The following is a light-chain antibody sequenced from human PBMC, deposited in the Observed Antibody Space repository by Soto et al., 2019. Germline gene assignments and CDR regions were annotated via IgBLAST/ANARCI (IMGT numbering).Light chain of an antibody. CDR1: QSVSSSY. CDR2: GAS. CDR3: QPYGSSPT. V-gene: IGKV3-20*01. J-gene: IGKJ1*01. Sequence: EIVLTQSPGTLSLSPGERATLSCRASQSVSSSYLAWYQQKPGQAPRLLIYGASSRATGIPDRFSGSGSGTDFTLTISRLEPEDLAVYYCQPYGSSPTFGQGTKVEIK.